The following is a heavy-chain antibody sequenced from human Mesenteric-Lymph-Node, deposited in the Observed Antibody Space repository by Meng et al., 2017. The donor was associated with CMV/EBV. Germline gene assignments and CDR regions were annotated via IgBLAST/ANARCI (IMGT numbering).Heavy chain of an antibody. CDR3: ARAKPPP. J-gene: IGHJ4*02. V-gene: IGHV3-7*01. CDR2: IKQDGSEK. Sequence: GESLKISCAASGFTFSDYYMSWVRQVPGKGLEWVANIKQDGSEKYYVDSVKGRFTISRDNAKNSLYLQMNSLRAEDTAVYYCARAKPPPWGQGTLVTVSS. CDR1: GFTFSDYY.